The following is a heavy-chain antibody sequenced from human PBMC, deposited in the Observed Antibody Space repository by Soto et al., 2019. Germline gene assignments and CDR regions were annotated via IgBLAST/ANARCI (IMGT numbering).Heavy chain of an antibody. D-gene: IGHD6-13*01. V-gene: IGHV3-21*01. CDR2: ISSSSSYI. Sequence: EVQLGESGGGLVKPGGSLRLSCAASGFTFSSYSMNWVRQAPGKGLEWVSSISSSSSYIYYADSVKGRFTISRDNAKNSLYLQMNSLRAEDTAVYYCASRSAVIAAGGPLGMDVWGQGTTVTVSS. CDR3: ASRSAVIAAGGPLGMDV. J-gene: IGHJ6*02. CDR1: GFTFSSYS.